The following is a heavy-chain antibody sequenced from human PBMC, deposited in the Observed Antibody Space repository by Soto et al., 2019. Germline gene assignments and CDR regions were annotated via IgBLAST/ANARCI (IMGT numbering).Heavy chain of an antibody. V-gene: IGHV5-51*01. D-gene: IGHD6-6*01. CDR1: GYSFTSYW. CDR2: IYPGDSDT. J-gene: IGHJ6*03. Sequence: GESLKISCKGSGYSFTSYWIGWVRQMPVKGLEWMGIIYPGDSDTRYSPSFQGQVTISADKSISTAYLQWSSLKASDTAMYYCARHEYSSSSWVGGYYYYYYMDVWGKGTTVTVSS. CDR3: ARHEYSSSSWVGGYYYYYYMDV.